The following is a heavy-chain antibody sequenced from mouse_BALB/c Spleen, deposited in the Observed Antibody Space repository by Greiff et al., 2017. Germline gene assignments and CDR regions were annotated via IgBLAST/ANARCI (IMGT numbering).Heavy chain of an antibody. V-gene: IGHV5-6-2*01. D-gene: IGHD2-1*01. CDR2: INSNGGST. Sequence: EVQLVESGGGLVKLGGSLKLSCAASGFTFSSYYMSWVRQTPEKRLELVAAINSNGGSTYYPDTVKGRFTISRDNAKNTLYLQMSSLKSEDTALYYCARNGNYGWFAYWGQGTLVTVSA. CDR1: GFTFSSYY. J-gene: IGHJ3*01. CDR3: ARNGNYGWFAY.